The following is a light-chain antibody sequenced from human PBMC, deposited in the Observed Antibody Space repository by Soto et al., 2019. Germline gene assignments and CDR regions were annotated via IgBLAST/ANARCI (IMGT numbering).Light chain of an antibody. Sequence: EIVLTQSPGTLSLSPGERATLSFGASQSVSNNYLAWYQQKPGQAPRLLIYGASNRATGIPDRFSGSGSGTDFTLTISSLEPEDFAVYYCQQRSNWPRTFGQGTKVDI. CDR1: QSVSNNY. V-gene: IGKV3D-20*02. CDR2: GAS. CDR3: QQRSNWPRT. J-gene: IGKJ1*01.